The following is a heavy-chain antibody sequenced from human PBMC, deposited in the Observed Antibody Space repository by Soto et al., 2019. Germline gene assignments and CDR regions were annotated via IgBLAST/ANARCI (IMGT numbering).Heavy chain of an antibody. V-gene: IGHV1-69*01. CDR2: IIPIFGTA. Sequence: QVQLVQSGAEVKKPGSSVKVSCKASGGTFSSYVISWVRQAPGQGLEWMGGIIPIFGTANYAQKIQGRVTITADESTSTAYMELSSLRSEDTAVYYCARARYSGYDRPLQGYYYYGMDVWGQGTTVTVSS. CDR3: ARARYSGYDRPLQGYYYYGMDV. CDR1: GGTFSSYV. J-gene: IGHJ6*02. D-gene: IGHD5-12*01.